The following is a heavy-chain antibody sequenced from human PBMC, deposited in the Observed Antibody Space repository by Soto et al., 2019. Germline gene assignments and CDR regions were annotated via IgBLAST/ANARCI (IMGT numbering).Heavy chain of an antibody. Sequence: QVQLVQSGAEVKKPGSSVKVSCQASGGTFSSYTISWVRQAPGQGLEWMGRIIPILGIANYAQKFQGRVTISADKPTSTAYMELSSLRSEDTAVYYYASYGSGSYSFDPWGQGTLVTVSS. CDR2: IIPILGIA. D-gene: IGHD3-10*01. V-gene: IGHV1-69*02. CDR3: ASYGSGSYSFDP. CDR1: GGTFSSYT. J-gene: IGHJ5*02.